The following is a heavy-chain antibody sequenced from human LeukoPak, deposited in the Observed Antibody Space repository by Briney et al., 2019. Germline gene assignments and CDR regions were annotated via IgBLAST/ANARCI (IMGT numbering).Heavy chain of an antibody. Sequence: GASVRVSYKASGYTFTIYGISWVRQAPGQGREWMEWISAYNGNTNYAQKLLRRVTMTTHTSTSTAYMELRSLRSDGTAVYYCARDLENYSGSYYGYWGQGTLGTVS. CDR3: ARDLENYSGSYYGY. CDR1: GYTFTIYG. CDR2: ISAYNGNT. V-gene: IGHV1-18*01. J-gene: IGHJ4*02. D-gene: IGHD1-26*01.